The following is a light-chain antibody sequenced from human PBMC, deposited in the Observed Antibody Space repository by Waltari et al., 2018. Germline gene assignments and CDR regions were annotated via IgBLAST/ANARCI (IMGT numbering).Light chain of an antibody. V-gene: IGLV1-44*01. CDR1: SSNIGSNT. CDR3: SAWDDSLNGRV. CDR2: SNN. Sequence: QSVLTQPPSASGTPGQRVTIYCSGSSSNIGSNTVNWYQQLPGTAPKLLIYSNNQRPSGFPDRFSGSKSGTSASLAISGLQSEDEADYYCSAWDDSLNGRVFGGGTKLTVL. J-gene: IGLJ2*01.